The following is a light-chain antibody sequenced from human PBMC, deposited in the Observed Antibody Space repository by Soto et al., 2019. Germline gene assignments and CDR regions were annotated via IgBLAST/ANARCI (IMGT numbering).Light chain of an antibody. CDR1: SSDVGTNKY. Sequence: QSALTQPASVSGSPGQSITISCTGTSSDVGTNKYVSWYQQHPGKAPQLMIYEVTIRPSGVSDRFSGSKSGNTASLTVSGLQAEDEADYYCSSYTGGNPSYVFGTGTKLTVL. CDR3: SSYTGGNPSYV. V-gene: IGLV2-14*01. CDR2: EVT. J-gene: IGLJ1*01.